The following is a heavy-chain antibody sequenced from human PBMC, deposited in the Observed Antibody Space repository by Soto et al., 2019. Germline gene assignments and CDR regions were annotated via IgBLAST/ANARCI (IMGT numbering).Heavy chain of an antibody. CDR2: ISAYNGNT. CDR1: GYTFTSYG. V-gene: IGHV1-18*04. J-gene: IGHJ4*02. Sequence: ASVKVSCKASGYTFTSYGISWVRQAPGQGLEWMGWISAYNGNTNYAQKLQGRVTMTTDTSTSTAYMELRSLRSDDTAVYYCASGGRSYDSSGYYVYWGQGTLVTVSS. CDR3: ASGGRSYDSSGYYVY. D-gene: IGHD3-22*01.